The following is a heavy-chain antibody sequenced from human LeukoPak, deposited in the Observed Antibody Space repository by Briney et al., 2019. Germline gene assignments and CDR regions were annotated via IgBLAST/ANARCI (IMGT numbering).Heavy chain of an antibody. V-gene: IGHV1-69*05. D-gene: IGHD1-26*01. Sequence: ASVKVSCKASGGTFSSYAISWVRQAPGQGLEWMGGIIPIFGTANYAQKFQGRVTITTDESTSTAYMELSSLRSEETAVYYCARAEWELLRLDYWGQGTLVTVSS. J-gene: IGHJ4*02. CDR1: GGTFSSYA. CDR3: ARAEWELLRLDY. CDR2: IIPIFGTA.